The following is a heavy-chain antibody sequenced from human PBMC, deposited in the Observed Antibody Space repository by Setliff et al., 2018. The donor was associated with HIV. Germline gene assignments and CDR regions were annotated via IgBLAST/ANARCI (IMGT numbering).Heavy chain of an antibody. CDR3: ANGRHQLPTHKQSYYYYDMDV. D-gene: IGHD2-2*01. V-gene: IGHV4-4*02. J-gene: IGHJ6*02. CDR2: IYHSGST. Sequence: SETLSLTCAVSGGSISSDNWWTWVRQAPGKGLEWIGEIYHSGSTNYNPSLNSRVIISVDTSKNQFSLRLNSVTAADTAVYYCANGRHQLPTHKQSYYYYDMDVWGQGTTVTVSS. CDR1: GGSISSDNW.